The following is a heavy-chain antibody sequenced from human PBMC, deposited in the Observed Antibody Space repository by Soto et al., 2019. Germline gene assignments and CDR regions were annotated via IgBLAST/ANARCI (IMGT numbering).Heavy chain of an antibody. Sequence: EVQLVESGGGLVQPGGSLRLSCVASGFDFNSYSMNWVRQAPGKGLDWISYINSGSTSVFYADSVKGRFTISRDNAKNSLYLQMNSLRAEDTAVYYCTSSASPDAYWGQGTLVTVSS. CDR3: TSSASPDAY. D-gene: IGHD1-26*01. J-gene: IGHJ4*02. CDR1: GFDFNSYS. V-gene: IGHV3-48*01. CDR2: INSGSTSV.